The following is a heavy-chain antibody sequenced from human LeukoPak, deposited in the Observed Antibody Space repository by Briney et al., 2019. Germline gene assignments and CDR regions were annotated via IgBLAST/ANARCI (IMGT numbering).Heavy chain of an antibody. CDR3: ARAGNPKAGTASYYFDY. Sequence: ASVKVSCKASGGTFGSYAISWVRQAPGQGLEWMGGIIPIFGTANYAQKFQGRVTITADESTSTAYMELSSLRSEDTAVYYCARAGNPKAGTASYYFDYWGQGTLVTVSS. V-gene: IGHV1-69*13. CDR2: IIPIFGTA. CDR1: GGTFGSYA. J-gene: IGHJ4*02. D-gene: IGHD1-7*01.